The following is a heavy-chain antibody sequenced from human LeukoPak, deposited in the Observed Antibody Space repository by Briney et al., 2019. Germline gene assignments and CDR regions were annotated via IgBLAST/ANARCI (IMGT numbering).Heavy chain of an antibody. J-gene: IGHJ4*02. Sequence: GGSLRLSCAASGFTFSSYSMNWVRQAPGKGLEWVSYISSSSSTIYYADSVKGRFTISRDNAKNTLYLQMNSLKTEDTGVYYCTYYYDSSTYQNVDYWGQGTRVTVSS. CDR3: TYYYDSSTYQNVDY. D-gene: IGHD3-22*01. V-gene: IGHV3-48*01. CDR1: GFTFSSYS. CDR2: ISSSSSTI.